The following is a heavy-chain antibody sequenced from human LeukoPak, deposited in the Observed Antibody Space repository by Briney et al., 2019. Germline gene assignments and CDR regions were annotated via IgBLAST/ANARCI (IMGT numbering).Heavy chain of an antibody. Sequence: ASVKVSCKASGYTFTSYGISWARQAPGQGLEWMGWISGYKGNTNYTQKFQGRVTLTTDTSTSTAYMELRSLRSDDTAVYYCARDPGYCSGGSCYGNWFDPWGQGTLVTVSS. CDR3: ARDPGYCSGGSCYGNWFDP. CDR1: GYTFTSYG. CDR2: ISGYKGNT. V-gene: IGHV1-18*01. J-gene: IGHJ5*02. D-gene: IGHD2-15*01.